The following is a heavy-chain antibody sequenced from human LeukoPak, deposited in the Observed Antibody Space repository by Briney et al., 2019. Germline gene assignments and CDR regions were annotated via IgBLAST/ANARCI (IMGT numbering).Heavy chain of an antibody. CDR1: GYTFTSYY. Sequence: ASVKVSCKASGYTFTSYYIHWVRQAPRQGLEWMGIINPTSGGTVFAQKFQGRVTMTRDTSTSTVYMELSSLRSEDTAMYYCARDRSGSSPFDYWGQGTLVTVSS. J-gene: IGHJ4*02. CDR3: ARDRSGSSPFDY. D-gene: IGHD1-26*01. V-gene: IGHV1-46*01. CDR2: INPTSGGT.